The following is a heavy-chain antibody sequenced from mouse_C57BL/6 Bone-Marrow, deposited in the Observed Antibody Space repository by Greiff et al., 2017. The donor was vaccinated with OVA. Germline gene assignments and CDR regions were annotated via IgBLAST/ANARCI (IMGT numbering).Heavy chain of an antibody. V-gene: IGHV1-53*01. Sequence: QVQLKQSGTDLVKPGASVKLSCKASGYTFTSYWMHWVQQRPGQGLEWIGNINTSNGGTYYNEKFKSKATLTVDNSTSTAYMQLSSLTSEDSAVDYCASGRRRYFDVWGTGTTVTVSA. D-gene: IGHD4-1*01. J-gene: IGHJ1*03. CDR3: ASGRRRYFDV. CDR1: GYTFTSYW. CDR2: INTSNGGT.